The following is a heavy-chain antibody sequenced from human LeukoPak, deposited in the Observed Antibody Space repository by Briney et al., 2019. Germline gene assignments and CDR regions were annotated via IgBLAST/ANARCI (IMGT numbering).Heavy chain of an antibody. Sequence: GESLKISCKGSGYSFTNYWIGWVRQMPGKGLEWMGIIYPGYSNIRYSPSFQGQVTISVDKSISTAYLQWSSLKASDTAMYYCARLAETEVAGTDYLGQGTLVTVSS. D-gene: IGHD6-19*01. CDR3: ARLAETEVAGTDY. CDR1: GYSFTNYW. V-gene: IGHV5-51*01. CDR2: IYPGYSNI. J-gene: IGHJ4*02.